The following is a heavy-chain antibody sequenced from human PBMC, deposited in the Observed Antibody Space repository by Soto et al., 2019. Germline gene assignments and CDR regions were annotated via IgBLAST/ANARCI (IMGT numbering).Heavy chain of an antibody. J-gene: IGHJ4*02. CDR1: GFTFSDHY. CDR3: VAYSAGRVDY. Sequence: EVQLVESGGGLVQPGGSLRLSCAASGFTFSDHYMDWVRQAPGKGLEWVGRIRNKANSYTTDHAASVKGKFTISREDSRNASYLQMNPLKTEVTAVYYWVAYSAGRVDYWGQGTLVTVSS. D-gene: IGHD2-21*01. V-gene: IGHV3-72*01. CDR2: IRNKANSYTT.